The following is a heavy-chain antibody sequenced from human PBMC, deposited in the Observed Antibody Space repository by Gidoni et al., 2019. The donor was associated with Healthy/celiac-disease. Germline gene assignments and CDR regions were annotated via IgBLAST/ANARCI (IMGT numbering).Heavy chain of an antibody. CDR2: INHSGST. Sequence: QVQLQQWGAGLLKPSETLSLTCAVYGGSFSGYYWSWIRQPPGKGLEWIGEINHSGSTNYNPSLKSRVTISVDTSKNQFSLKLSSVTAADTAVYYCARVPPPLKYYYGSGPFDYWGQGTLVTVSS. D-gene: IGHD3-10*01. CDR1: GGSFSGYY. CDR3: ARVPPPLKYYYGSGPFDY. J-gene: IGHJ4*02. V-gene: IGHV4-34*01.